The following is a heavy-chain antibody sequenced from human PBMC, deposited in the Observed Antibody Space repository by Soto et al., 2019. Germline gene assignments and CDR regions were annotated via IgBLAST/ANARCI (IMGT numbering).Heavy chain of an antibody. D-gene: IGHD6-19*01. V-gene: IGHV2-70*11. CDR2: IDWDDDK. CDR3: ARIRDSSGWYTFDY. CDR1: GFSLSTSGMC. Sequence: SGPTLVNPTQTLTLTCTFSGFSLSTSGMCVSWIRQPPGKALEWLARIDWDDDKYYSTSLKTRLTISKDTSKNQVVLTMTNMDPVDTATYYCARIRDSSGWYTFDYWGQGTLVTVSS. J-gene: IGHJ4*02.